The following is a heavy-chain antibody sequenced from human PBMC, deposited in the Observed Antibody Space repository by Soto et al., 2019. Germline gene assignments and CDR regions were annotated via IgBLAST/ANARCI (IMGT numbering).Heavy chain of an antibody. CDR3: TKGAWLDDF. CDR2: IIGSDGST. D-gene: IGHD6-19*01. Sequence: PGGSLRLSCEASGFIFSTFDMSWVRQAPGKGLEWVSAIIGSDGSTYYSDSVKGRFTISKDNSKNTLYLQMNNLRAEDTAIYYCTKGAWLDDFCGQGILVTVSS. J-gene: IGHJ4*02. V-gene: IGHV3-23*01. CDR1: GFIFSTFD.